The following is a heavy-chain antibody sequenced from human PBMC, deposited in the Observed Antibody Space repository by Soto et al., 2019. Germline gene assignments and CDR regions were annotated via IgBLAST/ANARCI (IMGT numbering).Heavy chain of an antibody. CDR3: ARDLSSPPGGYYYYGMDV. CDR2: IYSGGST. J-gene: IGHJ6*02. Sequence: SGGSLRLSCAASGFTVSSNYMSWVRQAPGKGLEWVSVIYSGGSTYYADSVKGRFTISRDNSKNTLYLQMNSLRAEDTAVYYCARDLSSPPGGYYYYGMDVWGQGTTVTVSS. CDR1: GFTVSSNY. V-gene: IGHV3-53*01. D-gene: IGHD6-19*01.